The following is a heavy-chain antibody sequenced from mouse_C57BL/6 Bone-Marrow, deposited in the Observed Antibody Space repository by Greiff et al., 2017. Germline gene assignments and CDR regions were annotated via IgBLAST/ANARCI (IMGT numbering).Heavy chain of an antibody. J-gene: IGHJ3*01. CDR2: IYPRSGNT. CDR3: ARYYCGSSLLAY. D-gene: IGHD1-1*01. CDR1: GYTFTSYG. Sequence: VKLLQSGAELARPGASVKLSCKASGYTFTSYGISWVKQRTGQGLEWIGEIYPRSGNTYYNETFKGKATLTADKSSSTAYMELRSLTSEDSAFYFCARYYCGSSLLAYWGQGTLVTVSA. V-gene: IGHV1-81*01.